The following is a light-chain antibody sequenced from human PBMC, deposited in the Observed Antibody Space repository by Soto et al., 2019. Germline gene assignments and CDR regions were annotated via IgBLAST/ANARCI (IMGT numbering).Light chain of an antibody. J-gene: IGLJ1*01. Sequence: QSALTQPASVSGSPGQWITISCTGTSSNVGTYNLVSWYQQHPGKVPKLMIYEDSKRPSGVSNRFSGSKSGNTASLTISGLQAEDEADYYCCSFAGSDTYVFGTGTKVTV. CDR2: EDS. CDR1: SSNVGTYNL. CDR3: CSFAGSDTYV. V-gene: IGLV2-23*01.